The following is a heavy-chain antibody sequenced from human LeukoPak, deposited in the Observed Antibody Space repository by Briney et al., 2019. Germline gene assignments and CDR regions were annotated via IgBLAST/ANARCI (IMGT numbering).Heavy chain of an antibody. D-gene: IGHD3-3*01. Sequence: SVKVSCKASGGTFSSYAISWVRQAPGQGREWMGRIIPIFGIANYAQKFQGRVTITADKSTSTAYMELSSLRSEDTAVYYCARGAMVGYDFWSGVNWFDPWGQGTLVTVSS. J-gene: IGHJ5*02. CDR2: IIPIFGIA. CDR1: GGTFSSYA. V-gene: IGHV1-69*04. CDR3: ARGAMVGYDFWSGVNWFDP.